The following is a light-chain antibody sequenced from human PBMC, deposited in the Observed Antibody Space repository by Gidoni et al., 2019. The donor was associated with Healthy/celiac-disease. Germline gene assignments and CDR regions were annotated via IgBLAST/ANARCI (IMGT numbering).Light chain of an antibody. CDR1: SSDVGGYNY. V-gene: IGLV2-14*01. J-gene: IGLJ3*02. Sequence: SSLTQPASVSASPGPSITISCTGTSSDVGGYNYVSWYQQHPGKAPKLMIYDVSNRPSGVSNRFSGSKSGNTAALTISGLQAEDEADYYCSSYTSSSALEFGGGTKLTVL. CDR2: DVS. CDR3: SSYTSSSALE.